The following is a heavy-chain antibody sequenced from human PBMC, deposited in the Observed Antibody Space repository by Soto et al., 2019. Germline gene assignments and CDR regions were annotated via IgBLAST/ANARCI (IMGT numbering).Heavy chain of an antibody. J-gene: IGHJ6*02. CDR1: GYTFTSYA. Sequence: QVQLVQSGAEEKKPGASVKVSCKASGYTFTSYAMHWVRQAPGQRLEWMGWINAGNGNRKYSQKFQGRVTITRDTSGSTAYRELSSLRSEDTAVYYCARAVQLWGDVGGQGTTVTVSS. CDR3: ARAVQLWGDV. V-gene: IGHV1-3*05. D-gene: IGHD1-1*01. CDR2: INAGNGNR.